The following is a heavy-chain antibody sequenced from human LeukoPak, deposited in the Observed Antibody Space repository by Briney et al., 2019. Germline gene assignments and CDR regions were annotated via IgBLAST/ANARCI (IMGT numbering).Heavy chain of an antibody. CDR3: AQEGIVVAPLD. Sequence: GGSLRLSCAASGFTFSRNGMTWVRQVPGKGLEWVSAISGSGGSTYYADSVRGRFTISRDNSKNTLFLQMNSLRAADTAVYYCAQEGIVVAPLDWGQGTLVTVSS. CDR1: GFTFSRNG. CDR2: ISGSGGST. J-gene: IGHJ4*02. V-gene: IGHV3-23*01. D-gene: IGHD3-22*01.